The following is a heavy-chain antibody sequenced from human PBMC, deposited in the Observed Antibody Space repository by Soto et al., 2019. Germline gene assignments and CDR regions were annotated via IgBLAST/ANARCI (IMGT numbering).Heavy chain of an antibody. CDR3: SRGGESRGGIVGVPAAIMPPDY. CDR2: IWYDGSNK. J-gene: IGHJ4*02. CDR1: GFTFSSYG. D-gene: IGHD2-2*01. V-gene: IGHV3-33*01. Sequence: QVQLVESGGGVVQPGRSLRLSCAASGFTFSSYGMHWVRQAPGKGLEWVAVIWYDGSNKYYADSVKGRFTISRDNSKNTLYPQVNGRAQEERAGYYCSRGGESRGGIVGVPAAIMPPDYWGQGTLVTVSS.